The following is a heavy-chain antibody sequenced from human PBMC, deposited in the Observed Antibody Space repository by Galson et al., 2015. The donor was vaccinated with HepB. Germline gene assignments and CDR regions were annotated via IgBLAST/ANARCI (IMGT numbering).Heavy chain of an antibody. J-gene: IGHJ4*02. Sequence: VKVSCKASGYTFTSYDMHWVRQAPGQRLEWMGWINAGNGNTKYSQKFQGRVTITRDTSASTAYMELSSLRSEDTAVYYCARDLSPRQGRGGFLDYWGQGTLVTVSS. D-gene: IGHD3-16*01. CDR2: INAGNGNT. CDR1: GYTFTSYD. V-gene: IGHV1-3*01. CDR3: ARDLSPRQGRGGFLDY.